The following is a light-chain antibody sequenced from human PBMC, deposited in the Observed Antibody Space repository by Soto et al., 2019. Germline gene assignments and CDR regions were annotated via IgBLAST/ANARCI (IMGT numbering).Light chain of an antibody. V-gene: IGLV2-14*03. Sequence: QSALTQPASVSGSPGQSITISCTGSSSDVGAYNYVSWYQHLPGKAPELMIYDVSNRPSGVSNRVSGSKSGNTASLTISGLQAEDEADYYCNSWTSSATYVFGTGTKLTVL. CDR1: SSDVGAYNY. J-gene: IGLJ1*01. CDR3: NSWTSSATYV. CDR2: DVS.